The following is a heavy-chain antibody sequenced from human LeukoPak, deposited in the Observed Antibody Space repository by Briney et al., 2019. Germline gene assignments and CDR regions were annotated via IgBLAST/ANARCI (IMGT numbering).Heavy chain of an antibody. J-gene: IGHJ4*02. D-gene: IGHD6-6*01. CDR2: IIPIFGTA. V-gene: IGHV1-69*13. CDR1: GGTFSSYA. CDR3: ATYPSSSSSKAPGRHFDY. Sequence: SVKVSCKASGGTFSSYAISWVRLAPGQGLEWMGGIIPIFGTANYAQKFQGRVTITADESTSTAYMELSSLRSEDTAVYYCATYPSSSSSKAPGRHFDYWGQGTLVTVSS.